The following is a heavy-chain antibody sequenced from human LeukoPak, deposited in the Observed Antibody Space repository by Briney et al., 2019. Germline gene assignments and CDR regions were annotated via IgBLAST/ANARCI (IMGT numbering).Heavy chain of an antibody. D-gene: IGHD3-3*01. CDR1: GGSFSGYY. J-gene: IGHJ4*02. V-gene: IGHV4-34*01. Sequence: SETLSLTCAVYGGSFSGYYWSWLRQPPGKGLEWIGEINHSGSTNYNPSLKSRVTISVDTSKNQFSLKLSSVTAADTAVYYCARATDNFWSGHSTIKYFDYWGQGTLVTVSS. CDR3: ARATDNFWSGHSTIKYFDY. CDR2: INHSGST.